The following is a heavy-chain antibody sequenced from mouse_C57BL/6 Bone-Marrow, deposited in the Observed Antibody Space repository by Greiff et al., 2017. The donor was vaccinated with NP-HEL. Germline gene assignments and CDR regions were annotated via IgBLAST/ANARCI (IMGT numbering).Heavy chain of an antibody. J-gene: IGHJ1*03. CDR3: ASEASWDWYFDV. CDR1: GFTFSSYA. Sequence: DVHLVESGGGLVKPGGSLKLSCAASGFTFSSYAMSWVRQTPEKRLEWVATISAGGSYTYYPDNVKGRFTISRDNAKNNLYLQMSHLKAEDTAMYYCASEASWDWYFDVWGTGTTVTVSS. CDR2: ISAGGSYT. D-gene: IGHD4-1*01. V-gene: IGHV5-4*01.